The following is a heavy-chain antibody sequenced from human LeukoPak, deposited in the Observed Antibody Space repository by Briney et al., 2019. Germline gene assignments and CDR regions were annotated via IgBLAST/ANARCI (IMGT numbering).Heavy chain of an antibody. CDR3: TNDEPGNSWFN. CDR1: GFTFSDYH. CDR2: IVASSA. V-gene: IGHV3-23*01. D-gene: IGHD6-13*01. J-gene: IGHJ4*02. Sequence: GGSLRLSCAASGFTFSDYHMSWVRQAPGKGLELVSAIVASSAYSADSVTGRFTISRDNSRNTLYLQMNRLRAEDTAVYYCTNDEPGNSWFNWGQGTLVTVSS.